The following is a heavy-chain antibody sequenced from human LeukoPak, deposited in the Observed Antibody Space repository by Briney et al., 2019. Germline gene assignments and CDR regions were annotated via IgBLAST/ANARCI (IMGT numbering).Heavy chain of an antibody. CDR2: IYYSGST. Sequence: PSETLSLTCTVSGGSISSYYWSWIRQPPGKGLEWIGYIYYSGSTNYNPSLKSRVTISVDTSKNQFSLKLSSVTAADTAVYYCAREGIHYDFWSGYYMDVWGKGTTVTVSS. J-gene: IGHJ6*03. CDR3: AREGIHYDFWSGYYMDV. V-gene: IGHV4-59*12. CDR1: GGSISSYY. D-gene: IGHD3-3*01.